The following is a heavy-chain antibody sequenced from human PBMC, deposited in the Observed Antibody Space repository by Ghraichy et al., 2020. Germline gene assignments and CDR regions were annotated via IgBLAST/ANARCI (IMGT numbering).Heavy chain of an antibody. CDR3: ARDLVVVTATLEY. CDR1: GFTFSSYS. D-gene: IGHD2-21*02. Sequence: GGSLRLSCAASGFTFSSYSMNWVRQAPGKGLEWVSSISSSSSYIYYADSVKGRFTISRDNAKNSLYLQMNSLRAEDTAVYYCARDLVVVTATLEYWGQGTLVTVSS. CDR2: ISSSSSYI. J-gene: IGHJ4*02. V-gene: IGHV3-21*01.